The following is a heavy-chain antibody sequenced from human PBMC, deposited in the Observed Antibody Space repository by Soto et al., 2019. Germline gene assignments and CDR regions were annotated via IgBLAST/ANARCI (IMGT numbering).Heavy chain of an antibody. V-gene: IGHV1-69*13. CDR1: GGTFSSYA. CDR2: IIPIFGTA. D-gene: IGHD6-13*01. J-gene: IGHJ5*02. CDR3: ASTTPGIAAAGTQGWFDP. Sequence: SVKVSCKACGGTFSSYAISWVRQAPGQGLEWMGGIIPIFGTANYAQKFQGRATITADESTSTAYMELSSLRSEDTAVYYCASTTPGIAAAGTQGWFDPWGQGTLVTVS.